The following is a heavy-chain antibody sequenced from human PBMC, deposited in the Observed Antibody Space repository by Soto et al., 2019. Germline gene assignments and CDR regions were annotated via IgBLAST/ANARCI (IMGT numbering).Heavy chain of an antibody. J-gene: IGHJ4*02. D-gene: IGHD6-6*01. CDR2: INPRDSDT. Sequence: GESLKISCRGSWYSFNTYWIGWVRQMPGKGLEWMGIINPRDSDTRYSPSFQGQVTISADKSINTAYLQWSSLKASDTAMYYCARPGSSSSDYWGQGTLVTVSS. CDR3: ARPGSSSSDY. V-gene: IGHV5-51*01. CDR1: WYSFNTYW.